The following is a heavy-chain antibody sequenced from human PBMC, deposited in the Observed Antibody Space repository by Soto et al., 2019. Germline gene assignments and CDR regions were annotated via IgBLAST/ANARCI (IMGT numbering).Heavy chain of an antibody. CDR1: GGSFSGYY. CDR2: INHSGST. J-gene: IGHJ4*02. CDR3: ARENYYGSGSPLF. Sequence: ASETLSLTCAVYGGSFSGYYWSWIRQPPGKGLEWIGEINHSGSTNYNPSLKSRVTISVDTSKNQFSLKLSSVTAADTAVYYCARENYYGSGSPLFWGQGTLVTVSS. V-gene: IGHV4-34*01. D-gene: IGHD3-10*01.